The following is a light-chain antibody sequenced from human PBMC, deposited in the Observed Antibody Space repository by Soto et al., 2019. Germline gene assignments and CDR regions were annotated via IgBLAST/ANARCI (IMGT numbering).Light chain of an antibody. CDR2: GAS. V-gene: IGKV1-5*01. Sequence: DIPLTQSPSTLSASVGDRVTITCRASQRIATWLAWYQHQPGSAPKLLIYGASTLQSGVPSRFSGSGSGAEFTLTIDNLQPEDFATYYCQQYNSWPLTFGGGTKVEIK. J-gene: IGKJ4*01. CDR1: QRIATW. CDR3: QQYNSWPLT.